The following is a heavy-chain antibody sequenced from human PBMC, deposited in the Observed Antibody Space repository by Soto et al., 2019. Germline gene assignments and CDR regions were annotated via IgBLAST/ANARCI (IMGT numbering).Heavy chain of an antibody. CDR3: ARAGGIAAAGGIDY. CDR2: IYYSGST. D-gene: IGHD6-13*01. J-gene: IGHJ4*02. Sequence: PSETLSLTCTVSGGSISSGDYYWSWIRQPPGKGLEWIGYIYYSGSTYYNPSLKSRVTISVDTSKNQFSLKLSSVTAADTAVYYCARAGGIAAAGGIDYWGQGTLVTVSS. CDR1: GGSISSGDYY. V-gene: IGHV4-30-4*01.